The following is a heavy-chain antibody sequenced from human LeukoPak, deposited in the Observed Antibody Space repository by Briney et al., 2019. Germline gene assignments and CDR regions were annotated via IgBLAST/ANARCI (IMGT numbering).Heavy chain of an antibody. J-gene: IGHJ4*02. V-gene: IGHV3-30*14. Sequence: GGSLRLSCAASGFTFSKYALHWVPQAPGKGLEWVAVILYDGNNKFYADSVRGRFTISRDNAKNTLVLQMNSLRPEDRAVSYCARRPDSDIRADYFDYWGQGTLVTVSS. D-gene: IGHD3-9*01. CDR2: ILYDGNNK. CDR3: ARRPDSDIRADYFDY. CDR1: GFTFSKYA.